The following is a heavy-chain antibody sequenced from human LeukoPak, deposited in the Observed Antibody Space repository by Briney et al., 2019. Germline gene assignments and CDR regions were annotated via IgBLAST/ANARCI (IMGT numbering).Heavy chain of an antibody. J-gene: IGHJ4*02. V-gene: IGHV3-30-3*01. Sequence: GGSLRLSCAASTFSFNNYAIHWVRQAPGKGLKWVAVISSFDGTNKYFADSVKGRFTISRDNSKNTVYLQMNSLRVEDTAVYYCARSSRGVVAHLDYWGQGTLVTVSS. D-gene: IGHD2-15*01. CDR2: ISSFDGTNK. CDR1: TFSFNNYA. CDR3: ARSSRGVVAHLDY.